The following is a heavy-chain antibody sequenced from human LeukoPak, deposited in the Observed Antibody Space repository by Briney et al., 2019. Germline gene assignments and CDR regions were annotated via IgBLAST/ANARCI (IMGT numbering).Heavy chain of an antibody. D-gene: IGHD3-10*02. CDR1: EFTFSSYE. CDR3: AELGITMIGGV. Sequence: GGSLRLSCAASEFTFSSYEMNWVRQAPGKGLEWVSYISSSGSTIYYADSVKGRFTISRDNAKNSLYLQMNSLRAEDTAVYYCAELGITMIGGVWGKGTTVTVSS. V-gene: IGHV3-48*03. J-gene: IGHJ6*04. CDR2: ISSSGSTI.